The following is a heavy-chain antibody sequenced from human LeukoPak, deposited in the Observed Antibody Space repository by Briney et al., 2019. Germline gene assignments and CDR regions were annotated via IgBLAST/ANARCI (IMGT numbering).Heavy chain of an antibody. CDR3: ASQMDTAMRH. Sequence: GGSLRLSCAASGFTFSSYAMHWVRQAPGKGLKWVAVISYDGSNKYYADSVKGRFTISRDNSKNTLYLQMNSLRAEDTAVYYCASQMDTAMRHWGQGTLVTVSS. J-gene: IGHJ4*02. D-gene: IGHD5-18*01. V-gene: IGHV3-30-3*01. CDR1: GFTFSSYA. CDR2: ISYDGSNK.